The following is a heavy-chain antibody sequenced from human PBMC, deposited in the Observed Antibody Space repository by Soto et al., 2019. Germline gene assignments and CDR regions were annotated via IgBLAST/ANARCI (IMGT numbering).Heavy chain of an antibody. CDR1: GVSISSGNW. Sequence: SETLSLTCAVSGVSISSGNWWTWVRQSPQRGLEYIGEIFHDGTANYYPSFERRVAISVDTSKKQFSLKLTSVTAGDAAIYFCARLVYDTRLNYMYFDFWGQGTMVTVSS. J-gene: IGHJ4*02. V-gene: IGHV4-4*02. CDR3: ARLVYDTRLNYMYFDF. CDR2: IFHDGTA. D-gene: IGHD3-10*01.